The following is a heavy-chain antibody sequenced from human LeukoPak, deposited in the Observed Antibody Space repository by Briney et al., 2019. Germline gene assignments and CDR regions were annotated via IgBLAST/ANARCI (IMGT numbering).Heavy chain of an antibody. CDR1: GFSFSSYG. V-gene: IGHV3-30*03. Sequence: PGRSLRLSCAGSGFSFSSYGMHWVRQPPGKGLEWVAVISNDGSIRYCADSVKGRFTISRDNSKNTLYLQMNSLRAEDTAVYYCTTIGISYGSGNYYQYFDYWGQGTLVTVSS. J-gene: IGHJ4*02. D-gene: IGHD3-10*01. CDR3: TTIGISYGSGNYYQYFDY. CDR2: ISNDGSIR.